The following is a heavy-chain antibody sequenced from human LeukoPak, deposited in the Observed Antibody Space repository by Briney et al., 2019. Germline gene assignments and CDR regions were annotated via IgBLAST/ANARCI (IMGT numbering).Heavy chain of an antibody. Sequence: GASVKVSCKASGGTFSSYAISWVRQAPGQGLEWMGRIIPILGIANYAQKFQGRVTITRNTSISTAYMELSSLRSEDTAVYYCARGRGAYGGNSNWFDPWGQGTLVTVSS. CDR3: ARGRGAYGGNSNWFDP. V-gene: IGHV1-69*04. CDR1: GGTFSSYA. J-gene: IGHJ5*02. CDR2: IIPILGIA. D-gene: IGHD4-23*01.